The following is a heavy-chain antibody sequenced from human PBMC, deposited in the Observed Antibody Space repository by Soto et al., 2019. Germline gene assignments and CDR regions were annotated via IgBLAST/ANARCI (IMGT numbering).Heavy chain of an antibody. CDR1: GFSVTNNY. CDR2: IDIGGNT. CDR3: ARGRGSTGYLGRQHYFAY. J-gene: IGHJ4*02. D-gene: IGHD2-2*01. Sequence: SGGSLRLCCAASGFSVTNNYMNWVRQAPGKGLEWVSIIDIGGNTYYADSVKDRFTISRDNSRNTLYLHMDSLRAEDTAVYYCARGRGSTGYLGRQHYFAYWGQGTLVTVSS. V-gene: IGHV3-66*01.